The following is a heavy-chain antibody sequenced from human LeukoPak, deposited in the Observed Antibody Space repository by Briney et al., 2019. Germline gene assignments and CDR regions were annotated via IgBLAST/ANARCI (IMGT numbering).Heavy chain of an antibody. Sequence: GGSLRLSCAASGFTFSDYYMSWIRQAPGKGLEWVSYISSSGSTIYYADSVKGRFTISRDNAKNSLYLQMNSLRAEDTAVYYCAVEGYCSGGSCPDTYNWFDPWGQGTLVTVSS. CDR2: ISSSGSTI. CDR1: GFTFSDYY. V-gene: IGHV3-11*04. CDR3: AVEGYCSGGSCPDTYNWFDP. J-gene: IGHJ5*02. D-gene: IGHD2-15*01.